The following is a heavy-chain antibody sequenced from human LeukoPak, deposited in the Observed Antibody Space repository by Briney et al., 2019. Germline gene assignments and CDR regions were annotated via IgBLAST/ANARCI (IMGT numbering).Heavy chain of an antibody. CDR3: AKDFNDFSGFDY. Sequence: PGGPLRLSCAASGFTFDDYAMHWVRQAPGKGLEWVAGLRWNSDNIVYVDSVKGRFSISRDNAKNSLYLQMNSLKPEDTGLYFCAKDFNDFSGFDYWGQGTLVTVSS. CDR2: LRWNSDNI. J-gene: IGHJ4*02. V-gene: IGHV3-9*01. CDR1: GFTFDDYA. D-gene: IGHD1-1*01.